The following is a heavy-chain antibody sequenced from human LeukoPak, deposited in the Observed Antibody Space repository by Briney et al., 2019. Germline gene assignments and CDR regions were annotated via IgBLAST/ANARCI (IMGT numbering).Heavy chain of an antibody. CDR2: ISYAGRDI. Sequence: PGTSLRLSCTASGFTFSDFAMHWVRQAPGKGLEWVAVISYAGRDIYYADSVKGRFIISRDNSNDTLYLQMSSLRPDDTAIYYCVKRRVRDIVVVVAADFDFWGQGTLVTVSS. D-gene: IGHD2-15*01. CDR3: VKRRVRDIVVVVAADFDF. V-gene: IGHV3-30*18. CDR1: GFTFSDFA. J-gene: IGHJ4*02.